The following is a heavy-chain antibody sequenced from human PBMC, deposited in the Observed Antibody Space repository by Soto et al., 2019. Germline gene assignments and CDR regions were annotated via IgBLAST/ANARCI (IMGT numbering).Heavy chain of an antibody. CDR2: ISAYNGNT. CDR3: ARDQWEGLGYYYYGMDV. J-gene: IGHJ6*02. V-gene: IGHV1-18*01. Sequence: QVQLVQSGAEVKKPGASVKVSCKASGYTFTSYGISWVRQAPGQGLEWMGWISAYNGNTNYAQKLQGRVTMTTDTSQNTAYLDLRSLRSDDTAVSYCARDQWEGLGYYYYGMDVWGQGTTVTVSS. D-gene: IGHD1-26*01. CDR1: GYTFTSYG.